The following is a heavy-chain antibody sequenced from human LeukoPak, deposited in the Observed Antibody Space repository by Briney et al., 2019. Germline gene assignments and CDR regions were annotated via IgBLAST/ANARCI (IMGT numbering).Heavy chain of an antibody. CDR2: IKQDGSEK. D-gene: IGHD3-10*01. V-gene: IGHV3-7*01. CDR3: ARSYYGSGTSYGMDV. CDR1: GFTFSRHW. J-gene: IGHJ6*02. Sequence: PGGSLTLSCAVSGFTFSRHWMSWVRQAPGKGLEWLANIKQDGSEKYYVDSVEGRFTISRDNAKNSLYLQMNSLRAEDTAVYYCARSYYGSGTSYGMDVWGQGTTVTVSS.